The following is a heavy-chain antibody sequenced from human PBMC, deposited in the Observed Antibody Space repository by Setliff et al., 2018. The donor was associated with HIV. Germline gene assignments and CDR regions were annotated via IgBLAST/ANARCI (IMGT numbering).Heavy chain of an antibody. Sequence: GGSLRLSCAASGFTFNSYSMNWVRQAPGKGPEWISYINFSTGTTSYEESVKGRFTISRDNAKNSLYLQMSSLRAEDTAVYYCARGIVAPGPRLDYWGQGTPVTVSS. CDR3: ARGIVAPGPRLDY. J-gene: IGHJ4*02. V-gene: IGHV3-48*01. CDR2: INFSTGTT. CDR1: GFTFNSYS. D-gene: IGHD1-26*01.